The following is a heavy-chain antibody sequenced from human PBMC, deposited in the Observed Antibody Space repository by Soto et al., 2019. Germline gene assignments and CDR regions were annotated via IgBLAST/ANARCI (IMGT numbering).Heavy chain of an antibody. CDR3: ARHADYDFWSGPTYMDV. V-gene: IGHV4-59*08. CDR1: GGSFSGYY. CDR2: INYSGGT. Sequence: PSETLSLTCAVYGGSFSGYYWSWIRQPPGKGLEWIGYINYSGGTNYNPSLKSRVTISVDTSKNQFSLKLSSVTAADTAVYYCARHADYDFWSGPTYMDVWGKGTTVTVSS. D-gene: IGHD3-3*01. J-gene: IGHJ6*03.